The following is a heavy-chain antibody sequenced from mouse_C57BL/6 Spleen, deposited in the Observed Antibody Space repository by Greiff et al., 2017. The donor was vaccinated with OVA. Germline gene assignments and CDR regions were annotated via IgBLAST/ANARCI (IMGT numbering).Heavy chain of an antibody. D-gene: IGHD2-5*01. CDR1: GYTFTSYW. Sequence: QVQLQQPGAELVKPGASVKMSCKASGYTFTSYWITWVKQRPGQGLEWIGDIYPGSGSTNYNEKFKSKATLTVDTSSSTAYMQLSSLTSEDSAVYYCARRAVYSNFYYAMDDWGQGTSVTVSS. J-gene: IGHJ4*01. CDR3: ARRAVYSNFYYAMDD. CDR2: IYPGSGST. V-gene: IGHV1-55*01.